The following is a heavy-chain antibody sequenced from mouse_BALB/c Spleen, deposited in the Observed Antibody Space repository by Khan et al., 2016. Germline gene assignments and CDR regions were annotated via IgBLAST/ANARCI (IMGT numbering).Heavy chain of an antibody. Sequence: EVQLQESGPGLVKPSQSLSLTCTVTGYSITSDYAWNWIRQFPGNKLEWMGYISYSGSTSYNPSLKSRISIPRDTSKNQFFLQLNSVTTEDTATYYCARRGGGRATWFAYWGQGTLVTVSA. D-gene: IGHD3-1*01. J-gene: IGHJ3*01. CDR1: GYSITSDYA. CDR3: ARRGGGRATWFAY. V-gene: IGHV3-2*02. CDR2: ISYSGST.